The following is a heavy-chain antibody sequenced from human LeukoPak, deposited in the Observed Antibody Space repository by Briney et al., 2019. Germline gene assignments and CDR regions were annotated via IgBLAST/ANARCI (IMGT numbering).Heavy chain of an antibody. CDR3: ARFYGGYSGMLPRATFDI. CDR2: IYYSGST. CDR1: GGSISSGGYY. Sequence: SQTLSLTCTVSGGSISSGGYYWSWIRQHPGKGLEWIGYIYYSGSTYYNPSLRSRVTISVDMSKNQFSLKLNSVTAADTAVYYCARFYGGYSGMLPRATFDIWGEGTMVTVSS. D-gene: IGHD4-23*01. J-gene: IGHJ3*02. V-gene: IGHV4-31*03.